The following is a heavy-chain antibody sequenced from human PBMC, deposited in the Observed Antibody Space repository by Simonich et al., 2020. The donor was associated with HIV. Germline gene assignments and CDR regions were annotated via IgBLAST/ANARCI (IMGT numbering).Heavy chain of an antibody. CDR3: ARGRFWSGYYTYRDYFDY. D-gene: IGHD3-3*01. Sequence: QVQLVQSGAEVKKPGASVKVSCKASGYTFTSYDINWVRQATGQGLEWMGWMNPHSGKTSYEKKFQGRVTITRNTTISTANMELSSLRSEDTAVYYCARGRFWSGYYTYRDYFDYWGQGTLVTVSS. V-gene: IGHV1-8*03. CDR1: GYTFTSYD. J-gene: IGHJ4*02. CDR2: MNPHSGKT.